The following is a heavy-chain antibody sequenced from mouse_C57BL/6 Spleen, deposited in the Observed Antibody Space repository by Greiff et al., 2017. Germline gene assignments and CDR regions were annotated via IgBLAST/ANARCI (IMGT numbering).Heavy chain of an antibody. CDR2: INPGSGGT. V-gene: IGHV1-54*01. J-gene: IGHJ3*01. CDR3: ARSGSTMVTRFAY. D-gene: IGHD2-2*01. CDR1: GYAFTNYL. Sequence: QVQLKESGAELVRPGTSVKVSCKASGYAFTNYLIEWVKQRPGQGLEWIGVINPGSGGTNYNEKFKGKATLTADKSSSTAYMQLSSLTSEDSAVYFCARSGSTMVTRFAYWGQGTLVTVSA.